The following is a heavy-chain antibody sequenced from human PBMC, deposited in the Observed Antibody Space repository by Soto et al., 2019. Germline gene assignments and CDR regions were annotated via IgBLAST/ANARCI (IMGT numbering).Heavy chain of an antibody. CDR3: AKGRDYDFGGGSRHS. D-gene: IGHD3-3*01. CDR2: ISGSGGST. Sequence: GVSLRLSCAAAGCTFSSYAMSWVRQAPGKGLEWVSAISGSGGSTYYADSVKGRFTISRDNSKNTLYLQMNSLRAEDTAVFFFAKGRDYDFGGGSRHSWGKEPLVSVS. J-gene: IGHJ5*02. CDR1: GCTFSSYA. V-gene: IGHV3-23*01.